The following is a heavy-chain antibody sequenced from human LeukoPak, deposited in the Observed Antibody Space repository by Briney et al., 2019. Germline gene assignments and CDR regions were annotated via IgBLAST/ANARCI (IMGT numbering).Heavy chain of an antibody. J-gene: IGHJ3*02. CDR3: ARGTRQSPYDTLTGYYRYDAFDI. CDR2: INSDGSST. Sequence: PGGSLRLSCAASGFTFSSYWMHWVRQAPGKGLVWVSRINSDGSSTSYADSVKGRFTISRDNAKNTLYLQMNSLRAEDTAVYYCARGTRQSPYDTLTGYYRYDAFDIWGQGTMVTVSS. V-gene: IGHV3-74*01. D-gene: IGHD3-9*01. CDR1: GFTFSSYW.